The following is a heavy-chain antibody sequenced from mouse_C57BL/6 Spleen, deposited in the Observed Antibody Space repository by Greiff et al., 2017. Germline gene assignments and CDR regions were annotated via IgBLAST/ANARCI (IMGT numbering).Heavy chain of an antibody. CDR1: GYTFTDYY. D-gene: IGHD2-5*01. CDR2: INPYNGGT. Sequence: VQLKESGPVLVKPGASVKMSCKASGYTFTDYYMNWVKQSHGKSLEWIGVINPYNGGTSSNQKFKGKATLTVDKSSSTAYMELNSLTSEDSAVYYCAKGDYSNPWFAYWGQGTLVTVSA. CDR3: AKGDYSNPWFAY. J-gene: IGHJ3*01. V-gene: IGHV1-19*01.